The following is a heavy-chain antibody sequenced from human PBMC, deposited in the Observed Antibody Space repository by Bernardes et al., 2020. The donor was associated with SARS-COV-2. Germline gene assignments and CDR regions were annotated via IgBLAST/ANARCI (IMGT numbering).Heavy chain of an antibody. CDR1: GRSVTIDGYY. CDR3: ARIAMRSYYCSGETCYSGRFDP. Sequence: SETLSLTCEVSGRSVTIDGYYYSWIRQHPMKGLEWIGYIYYSGSTDYNPSLKGRVSMSVDRSKNHISLKLNSVSDADSAIYYCARIAMRSYYCSGETCYSGRFDPWGPGTVVTVSS. V-gene: IGHV4-31*11. D-gene: IGHD2-15*01. J-gene: IGHJ5*02. CDR2: IYYSGST.